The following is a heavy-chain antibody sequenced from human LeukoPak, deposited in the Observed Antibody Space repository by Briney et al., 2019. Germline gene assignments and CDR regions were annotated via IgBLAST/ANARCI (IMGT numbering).Heavy chain of an antibody. CDR2: ISGSGGST. CDR3: AKDEAVVPAATDWFDP. V-gene: IGHV3-23*01. J-gene: IGHJ5*02. Sequence: GGSLRLSCAASGFTFSSYAMSWVRQAPGKGLEWVSAISGSGGSTYYADSVKGRFNISRDNSKNTLYLQMNSLRAEDTAVYYCAKDEAVVPAATDWFDPWGQGTLVTVSS. CDR1: GFTFSSYA. D-gene: IGHD2-2*01.